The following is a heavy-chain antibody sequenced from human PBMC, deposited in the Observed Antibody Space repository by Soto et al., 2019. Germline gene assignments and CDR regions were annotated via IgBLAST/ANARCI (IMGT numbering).Heavy chain of an antibody. Sequence: GSLRLSCAASGFNFGGYAMSWVRQPPGKGLDWVSSISADGGRTFYADSVKGRFTISRDNSKNTLYLQMSGLRAEDTAVYYCARFAKCGGDCPLDYWGRGSLVTVSS. CDR1: GFNFGGYA. D-gene: IGHD2-21*02. J-gene: IGHJ4*02. CDR2: ISADGGRT. V-gene: IGHV3-23*01. CDR3: ARFAKCGGDCPLDY.